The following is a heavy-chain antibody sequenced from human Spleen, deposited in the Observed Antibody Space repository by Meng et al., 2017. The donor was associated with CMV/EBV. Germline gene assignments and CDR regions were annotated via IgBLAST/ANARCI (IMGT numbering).Heavy chain of an antibody. J-gene: IGHJ3*02. Sequence: GGSLRLSCVVSGLNFRNYDMNWVRQAPGKGLEWVSSISSGSSYIYYADSVKGRFTISRDNAKNSLYLQMNSLRAEDTAVYYCASVKIVVVPAAMGAFDIWGQGTMVTVSS. CDR2: ISSGSSYI. CDR3: ASVKIVVVPAAMGAFDI. D-gene: IGHD2-2*01. CDR1: GLNFRNYD. V-gene: IGHV3-21*01.